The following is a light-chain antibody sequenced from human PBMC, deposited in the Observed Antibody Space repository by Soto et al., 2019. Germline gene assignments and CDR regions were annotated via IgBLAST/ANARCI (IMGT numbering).Light chain of an antibody. CDR1: QSVLYSSNNKNY. Sequence: DIVLTQSPDSLAVSLGERATINCKSSQSVLYSSNNKNYLAWYQQKPGQPPKLLIYWASTRESGVPDRFSGSGSGTDFTLTISSLQAEDAAVYYCQQYISTLYTFGQGTKLEIK. CDR2: WAS. CDR3: QQYISTLYT. V-gene: IGKV4-1*01. J-gene: IGKJ2*01.